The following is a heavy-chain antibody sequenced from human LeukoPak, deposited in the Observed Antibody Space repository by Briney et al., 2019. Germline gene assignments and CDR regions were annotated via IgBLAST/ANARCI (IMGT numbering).Heavy chain of an antibody. D-gene: IGHD3-22*01. CDR3: ARVMGYDSIGYRNAFYI. CDR2: INPNSGGT. Sequence: ASVKVSCKASGYTFTGYYMHWVRQAPGQGLEWMGWINPNSGGTNYAQKFQGRVTMTRDTSISTAYMELSRLRSDDTAVYYCARVMGYDSIGYRNAFYIWGQGTLVTVSS. V-gene: IGHV1-2*02. J-gene: IGHJ3*02. CDR1: GYTFTGYY.